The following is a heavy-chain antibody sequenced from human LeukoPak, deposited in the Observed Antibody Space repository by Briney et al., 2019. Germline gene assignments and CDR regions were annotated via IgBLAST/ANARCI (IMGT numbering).Heavy chain of an antibody. Sequence: SETLSLTCTVSGGSISTYYWSWIRQPPGKGLECIGYMYYSGSTNYGPSLKSRVTISADTSKNQFSLKLSSVTAADTAVYYCARSEQQLFDPWGQGTLVTVSS. D-gene: IGHD6-13*01. J-gene: IGHJ5*02. V-gene: IGHV4-59*08. CDR3: ARSEQQLFDP. CDR2: MYYSGST. CDR1: GGSISTYY.